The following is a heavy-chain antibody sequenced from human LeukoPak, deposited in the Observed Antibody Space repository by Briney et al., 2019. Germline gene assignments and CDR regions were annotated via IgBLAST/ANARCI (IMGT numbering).Heavy chain of an antibody. CDR2: IHYSGST. J-gene: IGHJ4*02. CDR3: ARLGGYHAPPDY. Sequence: SETLSLTCTVSVDSISRPTYYWPWIRQPPGQELEWIKTIHYSGSTYDNPSLKSRFNMSVDTSKNQFFLKLSSVTAADTAGYCCARLGGYHAPPDYWGQGTLVTVPS. D-gene: IGHD3-16*02. CDR1: VDSISRPTYY. V-gene: IGHV4-39*01.